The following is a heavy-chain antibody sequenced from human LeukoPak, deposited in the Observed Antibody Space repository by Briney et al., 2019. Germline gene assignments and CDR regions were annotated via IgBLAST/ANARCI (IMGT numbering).Heavy chain of an antibody. CDR2: INPNSGGT. V-gene: IGHV1-2*02. J-gene: IGHJ6*03. CDR1: GYTFTGYY. CDR3: ARGPVYYYYYYMDA. Sequence: ASVKVSCKASGYTFTGYYMHWVRQAPGQGLEWMGWINPNSGGTNYAQKFQGRVTMTRDTSISTAYMELSRLRSDDTAVYYCARGPVYYYYYYMDAWGKGTTVTVSS.